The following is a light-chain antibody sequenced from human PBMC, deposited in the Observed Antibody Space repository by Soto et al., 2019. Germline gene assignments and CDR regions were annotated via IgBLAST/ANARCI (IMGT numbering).Light chain of an antibody. J-gene: IGLJ1*01. CDR1: SSDVGGYNY. CDR3: ISYAGSNLLYV. V-gene: IGLV2-8*01. Sequence: CVLTQPASASGSAGESVTISCTGTSSDVGGYNYVSWYQQHPGKAPKLMIYEVSKRPSGVPDRFSGSKSGNTASLTVSGLQAEDEADYYCISYAGSNLLYVFGTGTKVTVL. CDR2: EVS.